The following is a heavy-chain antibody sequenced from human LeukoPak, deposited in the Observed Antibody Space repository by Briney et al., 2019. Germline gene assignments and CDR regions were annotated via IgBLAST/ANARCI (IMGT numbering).Heavy chain of an antibody. CDR2: IIPIFGTA. CDR3: AGRRSRYYYYYYMDV. J-gene: IGHJ6*03. D-gene: IGHD1-14*01. V-gene: IGHV1-69*05. Sequence: SVKVSCKASGGTFSSYAISWVRQAPGQGLEWMGGIIPIFGTANYAQKFQGRVTITTDESTGTAYMELSSLRSEDTAVYYCAGRRSRYYYYYYMDVWGKGTTVTVSS. CDR1: GGTFSSYA.